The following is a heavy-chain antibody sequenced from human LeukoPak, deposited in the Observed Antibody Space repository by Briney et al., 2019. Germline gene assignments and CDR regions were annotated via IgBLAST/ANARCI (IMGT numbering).Heavy chain of an antibody. V-gene: IGHV4-34*01. CDR2: NHPSGIT. Sequence: SETLSLTCAVYGASFGHYYWTWIRRPPGKGLEWIGENHPSGITNYNPSLKSRVTISVDTSKNQFSLNLSSVTAADTAVYYCARGRRPYDSDYSGQGTLVTVSS. CDR3: ARGRRPYDSDY. CDR1: GASFGHYY. J-gene: IGHJ4*02. D-gene: IGHD2-2*01.